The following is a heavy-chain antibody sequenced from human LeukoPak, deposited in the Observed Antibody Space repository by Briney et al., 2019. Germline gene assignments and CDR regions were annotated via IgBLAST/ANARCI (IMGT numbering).Heavy chain of an antibody. CDR1: GYTFSSYS. CDR2: INVRSNYI. D-gene: IGHD3-22*01. Sequence: GGSLRLSCAASGYTFSSYSINWVRQAPGKGLEWVSSINVRSNYIYYADSVRGRFSISRDDARDSLYLQMNSLRAEDTAVYYCVRLRRNSDTSGFYYYYDYWGQGTLVTVSS. J-gene: IGHJ4*02. CDR3: VRLRRNSDTSGFYYYYDY. V-gene: IGHV3-21*01.